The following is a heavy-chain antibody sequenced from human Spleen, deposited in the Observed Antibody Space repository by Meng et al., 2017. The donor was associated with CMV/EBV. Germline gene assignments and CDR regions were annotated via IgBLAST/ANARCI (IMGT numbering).Heavy chain of an antibody. J-gene: IGHJ6*02. D-gene: IGHD3-10*01. CDR3: VRDNRGFGDSRMDV. CDR1: EFTFSGYW. CDR2: INTDGSYT. V-gene: IGHV3-74*01. Sequence: GESLKISCVASEFTFSGYWMHWVRQAPGKGLVWVSHINTDGSYTTYADSVKGRFTISRDNAKSTLYLQMNSLRAEDTAVYYCVRDNRGFGDSRMDVWGQGSPVTVSS.